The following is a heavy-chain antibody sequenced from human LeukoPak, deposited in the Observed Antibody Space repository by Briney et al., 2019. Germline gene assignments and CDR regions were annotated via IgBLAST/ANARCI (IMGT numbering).Heavy chain of an antibody. CDR2: IYYSGTA. D-gene: IGHD1-1*01. CDR1: GGSISSGDYY. CDR3: ARENDNWFDP. V-gene: IGHV4-30-4*01. Sequence: SETLSLTCTVSGGSISSGDYYWSWIRQPPGKGLEWIGYIYYSGTAYYNPSLKSRVTMSVDTSKNQFSLNVNSVTAADTAVYYCARENDNWFDPWGQGTLVTVSS. J-gene: IGHJ5*02.